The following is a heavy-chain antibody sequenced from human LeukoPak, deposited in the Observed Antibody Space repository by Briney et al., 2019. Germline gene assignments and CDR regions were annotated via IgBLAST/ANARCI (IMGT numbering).Heavy chain of an antibody. Sequence: ASVKVSCKASGYTFTSYAMHWVRQAPGQRLEWMGWINAGNGNTKYSQKFQGRVTITRDTSASTAYMELSSLRSEDTAVYHCARVGPAAGNVWFDPWGQGTLVTVSS. CDR3: ARVGPAAGNVWFDP. CDR2: INAGNGNT. D-gene: IGHD6-13*01. V-gene: IGHV1-3*01. J-gene: IGHJ5*02. CDR1: GYTFTSYA.